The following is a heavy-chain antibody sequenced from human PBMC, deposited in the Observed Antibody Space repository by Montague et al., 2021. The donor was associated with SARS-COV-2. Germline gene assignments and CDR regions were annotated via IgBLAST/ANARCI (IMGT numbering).Heavy chain of an antibody. V-gene: IGHV4-59*01. CDR2: IYYSGST. CDR3: ARLLRSCSNGVCRTYYYYAMDV. Sequence: SETLSLTCTVSGGSISGYYRSWIRQSPGKGLEWIGYIYYSGSTKXNPFLESRVTVSVDRSKNQVSLKLSSVTPADTAVYYCARLLRSCSNGVCRTYYYYAMDVWGQGTTVTVSS. D-gene: IGHD2-8*01. CDR1: GGSISGYY. J-gene: IGHJ6*02.